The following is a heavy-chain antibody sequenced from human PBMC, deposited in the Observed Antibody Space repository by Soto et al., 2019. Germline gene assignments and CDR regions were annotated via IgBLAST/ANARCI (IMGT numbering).Heavy chain of an antibody. CDR3: AKRGYSYGTPFDY. CDR2: ISGSGGST. Sequence: GGSLRLSCAASGFTFSSYAMSWVSQAPGKGLEWVSAISGSGGSTYYADSVKGRFTISRDDSKNTLYLQMNSLRAEDTAVYYCAKRGYSYGTPFDYWGQGTLVTVPQ. CDR1: GFTFSSYA. D-gene: IGHD5-18*01. V-gene: IGHV3-23*01. J-gene: IGHJ4*02.